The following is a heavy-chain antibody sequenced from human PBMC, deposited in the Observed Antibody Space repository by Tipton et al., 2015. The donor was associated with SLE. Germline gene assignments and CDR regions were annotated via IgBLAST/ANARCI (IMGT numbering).Heavy chain of an antibody. J-gene: IGHJ4*02. V-gene: IGHV1-8*01. D-gene: IGHD5-24*01. CDR2: MNPNSGNT. CDR1: GYTFTSFD. Sequence: QLVQSGAEVKKPGASVKVSCKASGYTFTSFDINWVRQATGQGLEWMGWMNPNSGNTAYAQKFQGRVTMTRDTSIGTAYMELSSLRSEDTAVYYCARAPPQLGFDYWGQGSLVPVSS. CDR3: ARAPPQLGFDY.